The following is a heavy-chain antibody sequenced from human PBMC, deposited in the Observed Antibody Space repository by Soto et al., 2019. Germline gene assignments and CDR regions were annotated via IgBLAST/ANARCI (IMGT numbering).Heavy chain of an antibody. CDR3: AREVHITIFGVVIQNWFDP. V-gene: IGHV1-3*01. CDR1: GYTFTSYA. Sequence: QVQLVQSGAEVKKPGASVKVSCKASGYTFTSYAMHWVRQAPGQRLEWMGCINAGNGNTKYSQKFQGRVTITRDTSASTAYMELSSLRSEDTAVYYCAREVHITIFGVVIQNWFDPWGQGTLVTVSS. D-gene: IGHD3-3*01. J-gene: IGHJ5*02. CDR2: INAGNGNT.